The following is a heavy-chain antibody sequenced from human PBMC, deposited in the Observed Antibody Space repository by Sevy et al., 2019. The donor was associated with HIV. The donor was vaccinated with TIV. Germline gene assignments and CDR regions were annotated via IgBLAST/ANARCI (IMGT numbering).Heavy chain of an antibody. CDR1: GFTFSSYA. CDR3: ARDFIYGNYYYYGMDV. CDR2: ISYDGSNK. D-gene: IGHD3-3*02. Sequence: GGSLRLSCAASGFTFSSYAMHWVCQAPGKGLEWVAVISYDGSNKYYADSVKGRFTISRDNSKNTLYLQMNSLRAEDTAVYYCARDFIYGNYYYYGMDVWGQGTTVTVSS. J-gene: IGHJ6*02. V-gene: IGHV3-30-3*01.